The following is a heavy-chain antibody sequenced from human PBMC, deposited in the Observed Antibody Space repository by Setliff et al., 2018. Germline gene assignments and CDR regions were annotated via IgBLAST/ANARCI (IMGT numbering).Heavy chain of an antibody. CDR2: IRYDGTIK. CDR3: AKVDSLWDSEYYFDY. CDR1: GFTFNSYA. V-gene: IGHV3-30*02. D-gene: IGHD3-16*01. J-gene: IGHJ4*02. Sequence: GESLKISCATSGFTFNSYAMHWVRQAPGKGLEWVAFIRYDGTIKYYADSVKGRFTISRDNSRNTLDLQMNSLGTEDTAVYYCAKVDSLWDSEYYFDYWGQGTLVTVLL.